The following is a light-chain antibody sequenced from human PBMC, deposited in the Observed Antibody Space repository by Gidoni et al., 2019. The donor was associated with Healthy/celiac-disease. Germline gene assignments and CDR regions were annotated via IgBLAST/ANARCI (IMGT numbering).Light chain of an antibody. J-gene: IGKJ4*01. CDR1: QDISNY. Sequence: DIQMTQSPSSLSASVGDRVTITCQASQDISNYLNWYQQKPGKAPKHLIYDASNLETVVPSRFSGSGSGTDFTFTISILQPEDIATYYCQQYDNLPLTFGGGTKVEIK. V-gene: IGKV1-33*01. CDR3: QQYDNLPLT. CDR2: DAS.